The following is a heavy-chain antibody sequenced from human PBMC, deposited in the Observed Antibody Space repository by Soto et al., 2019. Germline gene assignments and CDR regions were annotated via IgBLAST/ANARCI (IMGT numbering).Heavy chain of an antibody. D-gene: IGHD6-19*01. CDR3: ARAGYSSGWYEEPDAFDI. Sequence: GGSLRLSCAASGFTFSSYWMHWVRQAPGKGLVWVSRINSDGSSTSYADSVKGRFTISRDNAKNTLYLQMNSLRAEDTAVYYCARAGYSSGWYEEPDAFDIWGQGTMVTVSS. CDR1: GFTFSSYW. J-gene: IGHJ3*02. V-gene: IGHV3-74*01. CDR2: INSDGSST.